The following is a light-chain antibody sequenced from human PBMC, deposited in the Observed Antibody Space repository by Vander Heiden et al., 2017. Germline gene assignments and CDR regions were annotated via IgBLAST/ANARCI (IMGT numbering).Light chain of an antibody. J-gene: IGKJ2*01. Sequence: DIVMTHSPDSLAVSLGERATINCKSSQSVLYSSNNKNYLAWYQQKPGQPPKLLICWASARESGVPDRFSGSGSGTDFTLTISSLQAEDVAVYYCQQYYNTQTFGQGTKLEIK. V-gene: IGKV4-1*01. CDR3: QQYYNTQT. CDR1: QSVLYSSNNKNY. CDR2: WAS.